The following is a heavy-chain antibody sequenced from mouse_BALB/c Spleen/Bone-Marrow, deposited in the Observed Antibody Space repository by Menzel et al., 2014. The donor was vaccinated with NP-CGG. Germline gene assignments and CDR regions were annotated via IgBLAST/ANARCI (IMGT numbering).Heavy chain of an antibody. CDR1: GFTFTDYY. V-gene: IGHV7-3*02. CDR3: ARDVGRLFFDV. D-gene: IGHD3-3*01. J-gene: IGHJ1*01. CDR2: IRNKANGYTT. Sequence: EVQLVESGGGLVQPGGSLRLSCATSGFTFTDYYMNWVRQPPGMALEWLGFIRNKANGYTTDYSTSVKGRFTISGDNSQNILYLQMNTLRTEDSATYYCARDVGRLFFDVWGAGTTVTVSS.